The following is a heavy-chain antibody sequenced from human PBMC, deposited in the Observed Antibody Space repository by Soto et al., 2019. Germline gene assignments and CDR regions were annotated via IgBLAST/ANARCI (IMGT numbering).Heavy chain of an antibody. V-gene: IGHV3-23*01. Sequence: EVQLLESGGDLVQPGGSLRLSCAVTGFIFSDYSMSWVRQAPGKGLEWVSGISGVGGSTYYADSVKGRFTISRDISKNTLYLQMNSLRAEETALYCRVRSLGNHWAEYYLQYWGQGTVVTVSS. CDR2: ISGVGGST. CDR1: GFIFSDYS. D-gene: IGHD7-27*01. CDR3: VRSLGNHWAEYYLQY. J-gene: IGHJ4*02.